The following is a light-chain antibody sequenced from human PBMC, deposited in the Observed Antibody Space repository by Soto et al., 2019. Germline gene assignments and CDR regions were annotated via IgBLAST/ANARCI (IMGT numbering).Light chain of an antibody. J-gene: IGKJ5*01. CDR3: QQYNNWPPIA. CDR1: QSVSSS. Sequence: EIVLTQSPATLSLSPGERATLSGRASQSVSSSLAWYQQKPGQAHRLLIYDASNRATGIPARFSGSGSGTDFTLTISSLEPEDFAVYYCQQYNNWPPIAFGQGTRREIK. CDR2: DAS. V-gene: IGKV3-11*01.